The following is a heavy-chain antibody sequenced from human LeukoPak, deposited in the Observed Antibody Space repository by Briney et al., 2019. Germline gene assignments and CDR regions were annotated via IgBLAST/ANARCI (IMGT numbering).Heavy chain of an antibody. CDR2: ISAYNGNT. J-gene: IGHJ6*02. Sequence: GASVKVSCKASGYTFTSYGISWVRQAPGQGLEWMGWISAYNGNTNCAQKLQGRVTMTTDTSTSTAYMELRSLRSDDTAVYYCARAAMVTLHRPTNHYGMDVWGQGTTVTVSS. D-gene: IGHD5-18*01. CDR1: GYTFTSYG. V-gene: IGHV1-18*01. CDR3: ARAAMVTLHRPTNHYGMDV.